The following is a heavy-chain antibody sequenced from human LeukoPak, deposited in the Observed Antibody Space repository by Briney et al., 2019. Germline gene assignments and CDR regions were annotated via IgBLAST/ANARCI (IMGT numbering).Heavy chain of an antibody. J-gene: IGHJ4*02. D-gene: IGHD4-17*01. V-gene: IGHV1-69*13. CDR1: GGTFSSYA. CDR3: ARDTQYGDYAFYFDY. CDR2: IIPIFGTA. Sequence: ASVTVSCTASGGTFSSYAISWVRQAPGQGLEWMGGIIPIFGTANYAQKFQGRVTITADESTSTAYMELSSLRSEDTAVYYCARDTQYGDYAFYFDYWGQGTLVTVSS.